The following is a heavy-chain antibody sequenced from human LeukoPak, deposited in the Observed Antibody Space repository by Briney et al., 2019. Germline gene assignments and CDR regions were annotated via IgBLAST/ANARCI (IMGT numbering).Heavy chain of an antibody. V-gene: IGHV3-30*18. J-gene: IGHJ4*02. CDR1: GFTFSSYG. D-gene: IGHD5-24*01. CDR2: ISYDGSNK. CDR3: AEDHSRDGYNLGY. Sequence: GGSLRLSCAASGFTFSSYGMHRVRQAPGKGLEWVAVISYDGSNKYYADSVKGRFTISRDNSKNTLYLQMNSLRAEDTAVYYCAEDHSRDGYNLGYWGQGTLVTISS.